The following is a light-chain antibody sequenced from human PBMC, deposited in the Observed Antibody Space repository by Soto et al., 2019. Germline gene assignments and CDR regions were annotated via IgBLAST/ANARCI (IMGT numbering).Light chain of an antibody. CDR1: SSDVGAYNF. V-gene: IGLV2-14*03. CDR2: NVY. CDR3: SAYTVSRTYV. Sequence: QSVLTQPASVSGSPGQSITISCTGTSSDVGAYNFVSWHQQHPGKAPKLMISNVYDRASGISYRFSGSKSRNTASLTISGLQGEDEADYYCSAYTVSRTYVFGTGTKVTVL. J-gene: IGLJ1*01.